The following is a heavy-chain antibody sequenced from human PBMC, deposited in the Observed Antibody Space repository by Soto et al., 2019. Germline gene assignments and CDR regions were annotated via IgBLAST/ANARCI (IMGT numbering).Heavy chain of an antibody. V-gene: IGHV3-23*01. J-gene: IGHJ6*02. D-gene: IGHD4-17*01. CDR3: VKDRNTVTTDFYGMDV. CDR1: GFTFTNYA. Sequence: RRLSCAASGFTFTNYAMNWVRQAPGKGLEWVSTIRGSAGRTYYADSVMGRFTISRDTSQNTLNLQMNSLRAEDTALYYCVKDRNTVTTDFYGMDVWGQGTAVTVSS. CDR2: IRGSAGRT.